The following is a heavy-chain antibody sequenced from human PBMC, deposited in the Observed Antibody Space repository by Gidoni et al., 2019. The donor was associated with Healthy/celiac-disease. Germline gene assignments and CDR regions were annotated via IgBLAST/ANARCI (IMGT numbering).Heavy chain of an antibody. CDR2: IDPSDSYT. CDR3: ARGLKWRPWTRGFDY. CDR1: GYSFTSYW. V-gene: IGHV5-10-1*03. Sequence: EVQLVQSGAEVKKPGESLRISCKGSGYSFTSYWISWVRQMPGKGLEWMGRIDPSDSYTNYSPSFQGHVTISADKSISTAYLQWSSLKASDTAMYYCARGLKWRPWTRGFDYWGQGTLVTVSS. J-gene: IGHJ4*02. D-gene: IGHD2-15*01.